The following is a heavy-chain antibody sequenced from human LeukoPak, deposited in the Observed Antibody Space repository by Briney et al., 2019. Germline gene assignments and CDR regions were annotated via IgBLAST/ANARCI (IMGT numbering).Heavy chain of an antibody. Sequence: SETLSLTCTVSGGSISTYYWSWIRQPPGKGLEWIGYVYYTGSTNYNPSLKSRVTISVDTSKNQFSLKLNSLTAADTAVYYCARFDCSGGSCFWDYWGQGSLVTVSS. J-gene: IGHJ4*02. V-gene: IGHV4-59*01. CDR1: GGSISTYY. D-gene: IGHD2-15*01. CDR2: VYYTGST. CDR3: ARFDCSGGSCFWDY.